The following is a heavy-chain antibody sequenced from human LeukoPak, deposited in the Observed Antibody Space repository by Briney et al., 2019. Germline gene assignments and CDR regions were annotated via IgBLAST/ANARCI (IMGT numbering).Heavy chain of an antibody. CDR3: ARGRSLKAFDY. CDR1: GFTFSSYW. CDR2: INTDGSST. Sequence: GGSLRLSCAASGFTFSSYWMHWVRQAPGKGLVWVSRINTDGSSTSYADSVKGRFTISRDNAKNTLYLQMNSLRAEDTAVYYCARGRSLKAFDYWGQGTLVTVSS. J-gene: IGHJ4*02. V-gene: IGHV3-74*01.